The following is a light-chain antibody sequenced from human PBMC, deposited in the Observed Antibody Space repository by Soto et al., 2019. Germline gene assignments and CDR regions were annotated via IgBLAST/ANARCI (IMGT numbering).Light chain of an antibody. CDR2: DVS. CDR3: SSYSSSSTVV. Sequence: QSALTQPASVSGSPGQPITISCTGTSSDVGDYDYVSWYQQHPGKAPKLVIYDVSNRPSGVSNRFSGSKSGNTASLTISGLQAEDEADYYCSSYSSSSTVVFGEGTKLTVL. J-gene: IGLJ2*01. V-gene: IGLV2-14*03. CDR1: SSDVGDYDY.